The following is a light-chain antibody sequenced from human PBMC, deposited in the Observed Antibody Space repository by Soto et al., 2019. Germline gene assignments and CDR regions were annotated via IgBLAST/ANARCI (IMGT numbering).Light chain of an antibody. CDR1: QSVSSSY. Sequence: PGERVTLSCRASQSVSSSYLTWYQQKPGQAPRLLIYGASTRATSIPARFSGSGSGTDFTLTISSLQPEDFAVYYCKQDYNLLWTFGQGTKVEIK. CDR2: GAS. J-gene: IGKJ1*01. V-gene: IGKV3D-7*01. CDR3: KQDYNLLWT.